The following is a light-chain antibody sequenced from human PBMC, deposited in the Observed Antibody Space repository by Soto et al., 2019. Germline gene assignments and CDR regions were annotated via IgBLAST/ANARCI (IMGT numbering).Light chain of an antibody. CDR1: SSDVGGYNY. J-gene: IGLJ1*01. CDR2: DVS. CDR3: SSYTSSSTPV. Sequence: SVLTQPASVSWAPGQAINISCPGTSSDVGGYNYVSWYQQHPGKAPKLMIYDVSNRPSGVSNRFSGSKSGNTASLTISGLQAEDEADYYCSSYTSSSTPVFGTGTKVTVL. V-gene: IGLV2-14*01.